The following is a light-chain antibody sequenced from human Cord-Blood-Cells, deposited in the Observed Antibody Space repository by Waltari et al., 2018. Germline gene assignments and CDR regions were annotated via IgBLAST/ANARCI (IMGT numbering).Light chain of an antibody. V-gene: IGKV4-1*01. J-gene: IGKJ2*01. CDR3: QQYDSTPYT. CDR1: QSVLYSSNSKNY. Sequence: FVMTQAPDSLAVSLGGRATIHCKSTQSVLYSSNSKNYLAWYQQKPGQPPKLLIYWASTRASGVPDRFSGSGSGTDFTLTISSLQAEDVAVYYCQQYDSTPYTFGQGTKLEIK. CDR2: WAS.